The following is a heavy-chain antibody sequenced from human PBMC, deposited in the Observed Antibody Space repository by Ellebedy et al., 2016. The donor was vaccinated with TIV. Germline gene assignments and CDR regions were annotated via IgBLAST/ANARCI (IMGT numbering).Heavy chain of an antibody. CDR2: TDPSGGST. J-gene: IGHJ4*02. V-gene: IGHV1-46*01. CDR1: GYTFSSNY. Sequence: AASVKVSCKASGYTFSSNYMHWVRQAPGQGLEWMGITDPSGGSTNYAQKFQGRVTMTRDTSTSTVYMELSSLRSEDTAVYYCARRSSAYALDCWGQGTLVTVSS. CDR3: ARRSSAYALDC. D-gene: IGHD5-12*01.